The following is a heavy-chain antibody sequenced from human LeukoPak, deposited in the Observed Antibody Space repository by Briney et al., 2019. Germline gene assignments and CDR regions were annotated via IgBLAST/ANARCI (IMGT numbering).Heavy chain of an antibody. CDR3: APATQPGVYSQH. CDR1: GYTFTTYS. J-gene: IGHJ1*01. CDR2: ISVNNGGT. V-gene: IGHV1-18*01. Sequence: ASVKVSCKASGYTFTTYSLAWVRQAPGQSLEWMGWISVNNGGTNYAQSFQDRVTLTRDTSTNTAYLELRSLRSDDTAIIYCAPATQPGVYSQHWGQGTLVTASS. D-gene: IGHD2-2*01.